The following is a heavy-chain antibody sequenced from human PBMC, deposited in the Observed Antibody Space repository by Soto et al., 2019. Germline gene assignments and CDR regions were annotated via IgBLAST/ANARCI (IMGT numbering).Heavy chain of an antibody. V-gene: IGHV1-2*02. Sequence: HWVRQAPGQGLEWMGWINPNSGGTNYAQKFQGRVTMTRDTSISTAYMELSRLRSDDTAVYYCARVNVVVVAATREYYFDYWGQGTLVTSPQ. D-gene: IGHD2-15*01. CDR2: INPNSGGT. CDR3: ARVNVVVVAATREYYFDY. J-gene: IGHJ4*02.